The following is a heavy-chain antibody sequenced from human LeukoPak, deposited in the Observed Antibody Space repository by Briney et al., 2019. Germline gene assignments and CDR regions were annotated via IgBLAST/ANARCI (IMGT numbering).Heavy chain of an antibody. CDR1: GGTFSSYA. V-gene: IGHV1-69*01. CDR2: IIPIFGTA. D-gene: IGHD1-20*01. J-gene: IGHJ6*04. CDR3: ARGQYPFITGTYYYYYHGMDV. Sequence: SVKVSCKASGGTFSSYAISWVRQAPGQGLEWMGGIIPIFGTANYAQKFQGRVTITADESTSTAYMELSSLRSEDTAVYYCARGQYPFITGTYYYYYHGMDVWGKGTTVTVSS.